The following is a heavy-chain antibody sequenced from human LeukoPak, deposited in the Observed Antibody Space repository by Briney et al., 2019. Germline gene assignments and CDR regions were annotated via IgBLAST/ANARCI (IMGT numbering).Heavy chain of an antibody. V-gene: IGHV4-4*02. D-gene: IGHD5-18*01. CDR2: IYHSGSP. Sequence: PSETLSLTCAVSGGSISSNNWWGWVRQPPGKGLAWIGEIYHSGSPNYNPSLKSRVTISVDKSRNHFSLNLSSVTAADTAVYYCARYTNGFGYSYGYCWFDPWGQGTLVTVSS. CDR3: ARYTNGFGYSYGYCWFDP. CDR1: GGSISSNNW. J-gene: IGHJ5*02.